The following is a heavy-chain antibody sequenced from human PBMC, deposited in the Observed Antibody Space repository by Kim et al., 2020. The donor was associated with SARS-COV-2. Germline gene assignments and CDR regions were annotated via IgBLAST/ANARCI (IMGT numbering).Heavy chain of an antibody. CDR1: GFTFSDYY. V-gene: IGHV3-11*06. CDR2: IRSSSTYR. D-gene: IGHD3-10*01. J-gene: IGHJ4*02. Sequence: GGSLRLSCAASGFTFSDYYMNWIRQAPGKGLEWVSYIRSSSTYRNSADSVKGRFTISRDNAKNSLFLQMDSLTPEDTAVYYCARGGRFDYYDSGIEFWGQGTLVTVSS. CDR3: ARGGRFDYYDSGIEF.